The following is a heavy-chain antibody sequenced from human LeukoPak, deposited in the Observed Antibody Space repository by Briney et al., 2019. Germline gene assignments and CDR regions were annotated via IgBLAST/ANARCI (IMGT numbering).Heavy chain of an antibody. CDR2: IYHSGST. CDR1: GYSISSGYY. CDR3: ARGSLWPYPGPYFDY. V-gene: IGHV4-38-2*02. D-gene: IGHD5-18*01. J-gene: IGHJ4*02. Sequence: PSETLSLTCTVSGYSISSGYYWGWIRQPPGKGLEWIGSIYHSGSTYYNPSLKSRVTISVDTSKNQFSLKLSSVTAADTAVYYCARGSLWPYPGPYFDYWGQGTLVTVSS.